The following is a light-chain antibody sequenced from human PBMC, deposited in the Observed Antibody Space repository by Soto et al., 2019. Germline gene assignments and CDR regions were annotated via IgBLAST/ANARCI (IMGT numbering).Light chain of an antibody. Sequence: EIVLTQSPGTLSLSPGDRATLSCRASQSVSNNFLAGYQPKPGQAPRLLLYGASTWAIGIPGRFSGSGSGTDFTLTINRLEPEDFAVYYWQHYDTSPPLTFGGGKKVEVK. J-gene: IGKJ4*01. CDR2: GAS. CDR3: QHYDTSPPLT. V-gene: IGKV3-20*01. CDR1: QSVSNNF.